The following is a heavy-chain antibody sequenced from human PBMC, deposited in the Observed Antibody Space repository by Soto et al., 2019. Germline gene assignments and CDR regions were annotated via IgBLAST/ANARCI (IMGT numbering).Heavy chain of an antibody. J-gene: IGHJ3*02. CDR3: ASYYDFWSGYFREGI. CDR2: ISGSGGST. D-gene: IGHD3-3*01. V-gene: IGHV3-23*01. CDR1: EFTFSIYA. Sequence: RGSLGVSCASYEFTFSIYAMSWVRQAPGKGLEWVSAISGSGGSTYYADSVKGRFTISRDNSKNTLYLQMNSLRAEDTAVYYCASYYDFWSGYFREGIWGQGTMVTGSS.